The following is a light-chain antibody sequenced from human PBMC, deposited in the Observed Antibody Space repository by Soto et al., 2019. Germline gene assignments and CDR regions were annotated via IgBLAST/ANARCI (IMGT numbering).Light chain of an antibody. CDR3: LQDYDYPWT. J-gene: IGKJ1*01. V-gene: IGKV1-6*01. Sequence: AIQMTQSPSSLSASVGDIVTITCRASQDIRNELGWYQQKPGEAPQFLIYAASSFQSGVPSRFSGSGSGTDFTLTISSLQPEDFATYYCLQDYDYPWTFGQGTKVDIK. CDR2: AAS. CDR1: QDIRNE.